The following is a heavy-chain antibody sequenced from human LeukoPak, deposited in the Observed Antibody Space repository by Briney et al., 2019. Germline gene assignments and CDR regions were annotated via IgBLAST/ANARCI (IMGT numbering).Heavy chain of an antibody. CDR2: IYYSGNT. CDR1: GGSISSYY. Sequence: SETLSLTCTVSGGSISSYYWSWIRQPPGKKLEWIGYIYYSGNTKYNPSLKSRVTISIDTSKNQFSLKESSVTAADTAVYYCARVGDGNFDYWGQGTLVTVSS. J-gene: IGHJ4*02. CDR3: ARVGDGNFDY. V-gene: IGHV4-59*12. D-gene: IGHD3-16*01.